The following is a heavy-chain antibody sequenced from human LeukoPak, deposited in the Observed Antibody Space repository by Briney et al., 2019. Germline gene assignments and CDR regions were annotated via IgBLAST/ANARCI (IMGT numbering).Heavy chain of an antibody. CDR2: INQDGSEE. CDR1: GFTFSNYW. D-gene: IGHD3-22*01. Sequence: GGSLRLSCAASGFTFSNYWMTWVRQAPGKGLEWVAHINQDGSEEHYMDSVKARFTISRDNAKNSLSLQMNSLRAEDTAAYYCAREGAGDSRKYHSYFDHWGQGTLVTVSS. J-gene: IGHJ4*02. V-gene: IGHV3-7*03. CDR3: AREGAGDSRKYHSYFDH.